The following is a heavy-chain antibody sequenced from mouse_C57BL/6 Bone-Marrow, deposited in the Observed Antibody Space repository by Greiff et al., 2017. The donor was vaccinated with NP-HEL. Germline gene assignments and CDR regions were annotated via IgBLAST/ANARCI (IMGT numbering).Heavy chain of an antibody. V-gene: IGHV6-6*01. CDR2: IRNKANNHAT. CDR1: GFTFSDAW. CDR3: TGGSVYWYFDV. Sequence: EVHLVESGGGLVQPGGSMKLSCAASGFTFSDAWMDWVRQSPETGLEWVAEIRNKANNHATYYAESVKGRFTISRDDSKSSVYLQMNSLRAEDTGIYYCTGGSVYWYFDVWGTGTTVTVSS. D-gene: IGHD1-1*01. J-gene: IGHJ1*03.